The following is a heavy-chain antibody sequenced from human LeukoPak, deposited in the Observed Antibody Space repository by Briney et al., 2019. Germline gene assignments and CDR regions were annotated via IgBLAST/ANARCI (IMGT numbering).Heavy chain of an antibody. D-gene: IGHD6-13*01. Sequence: ASETLSLTXTVSGGSISSGSYYWSWIRQPAGKGLEWIGRIYTSGSTNCNPSLKSRVTISVDTSKNQFSLKLSSVTAADTAVYYCARDSYSSSWYLAFDIWGQGTMVTVSS. V-gene: IGHV4-61*02. J-gene: IGHJ3*02. CDR1: GGSISSGSYY. CDR2: IYTSGST. CDR3: ARDSYSSSWYLAFDI.